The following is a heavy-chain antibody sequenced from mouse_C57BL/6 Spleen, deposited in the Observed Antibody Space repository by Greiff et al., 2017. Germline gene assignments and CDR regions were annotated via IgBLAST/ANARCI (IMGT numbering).Heavy chain of an antibody. D-gene: IGHD1-1*02. V-gene: IGHV1-69*01. CDR3: ARRVLWSYYYAMDY. CDR2: IDPSDSYT. CDR1: GYTFTSYW. J-gene: IGHJ4*01. Sequence: QVQLQQPGAELVMPGASVKLSCKASGYTFTSYWMHWVKQRPGQGLAWIGEIDPSDSYTNYTQKFKGKSTLTVDKSSSTAYMQLSSLTSEDSAVYYCARRVLWSYYYAMDYWGQGTSVTVSS.